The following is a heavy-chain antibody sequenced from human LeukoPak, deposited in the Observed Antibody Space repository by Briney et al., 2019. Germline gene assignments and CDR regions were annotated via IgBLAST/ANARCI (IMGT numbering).Heavy chain of an antibody. CDR3: ARAAHDVLRFLEWLEKSGDYMDV. D-gene: IGHD3-3*01. J-gene: IGHJ6*03. V-gene: IGHV4-4*07. CDR2: IYTSGST. Sequence: SETLSLTCTVSGGSISSYYWSWIRQPAGKGLEWIGRIYTSGSTNYNPSLKSRVTMSVDTSKNQFSLKLSSVTAADTAVYYCARAAHDVLRFLEWLEKSGDYMDVWGKGTTVTVSS. CDR1: GGSISSYY.